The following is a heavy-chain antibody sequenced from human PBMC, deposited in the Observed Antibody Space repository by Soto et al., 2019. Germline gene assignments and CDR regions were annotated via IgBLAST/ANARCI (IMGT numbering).Heavy chain of an antibody. CDR3: ARASSSSSAADY. D-gene: IGHD6-6*01. V-gene: IGHV4-31*03. CDR1: GESISSGGYY. J-gene: IGHJ4*02. Sequence: QVQLQESGPGLVKPSQTLSLTCNVSGESISSGGYYWSWIRHHPGKGLEWIGYIYDTESAYYNQSLKSRVTISMDTSKNQFAMRLSSVTAADTAVYYCARASSSSSAADYWGQGILATVSS. CDR2: IYDTESA.